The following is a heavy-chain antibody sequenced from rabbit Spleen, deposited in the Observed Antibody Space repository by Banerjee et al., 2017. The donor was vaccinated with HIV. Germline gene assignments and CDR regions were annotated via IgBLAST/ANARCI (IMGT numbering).Heavy chain of an antibody. CDR3: ARDLAGVIGWNFSL. CDR2: IYAGSSGST. Sequence: QEQLEESGGGLVKPEGSLTLTCTASGFSFSSSNYMCWVRQAPGKGLEWIACIYAGSSGSTYYASWAKGRFTIPRTSSTTMTLQMTSLTAADTATYFCARDLAGVIGWNFSLWGPGTLVTVS. J-gene: IGHJ4*01. CDR1: GFSFSSSNY. D-gene: IGHD4-1*01. V-gene: IGHV1S45*01.